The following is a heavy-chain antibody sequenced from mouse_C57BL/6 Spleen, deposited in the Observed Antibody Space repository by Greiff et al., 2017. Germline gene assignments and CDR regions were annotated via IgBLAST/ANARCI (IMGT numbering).Heavy chain of an antibody. CDR2: FHPYNDDT. J-gene: IGHJ1*03. D-gene: IGHD1-1*01. Sequence: VMLVESGAELVKPGASVKMSCKASGYTFTTYPIEWLKQNHGKSLEWIGNFHPYNDDTKYNEKFKGKATLTVEKSSSTVYLELSRLTSDDSAVYYCARGDYYGSSYGYFDVWGTGTTVTVSS. V-gene: IGHV1-47*01. CDR3: ARGDYYGSSYGYFDV. CDR1: GYTFTTYP.